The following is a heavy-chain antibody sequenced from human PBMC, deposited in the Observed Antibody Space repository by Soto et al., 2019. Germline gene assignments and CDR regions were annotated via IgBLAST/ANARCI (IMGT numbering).Heavy chain of an antibody. J-gene: IGHJ3*02. V-gene: IGHV3-30*02. CDR3: AKDGRQTSTFAFDM. D-gene: IGHD3-16*01. Sequence: GGSLRLSCSASGFTFSSYAMHWVRQVPGKGLEWVAFIRYDASDKYYVDSVKGRFTISRDNSKKTLYLQMDTLRAEDTAIYYCAKDGRQTSTFAFDMWGQGTMVTVSS. CDR2: IRYDASDK. CDR1: GFTFSSYA.